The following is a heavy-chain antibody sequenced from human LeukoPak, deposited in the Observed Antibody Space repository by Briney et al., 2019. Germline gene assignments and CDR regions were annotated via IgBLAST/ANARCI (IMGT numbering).Heavy chain of an antibody. V-gene: IGHV3-21*05. CDR2: ISSSSSYI. Sequence: GGSLRLSCAASGFTFSSYEMNWVRQAPGKGLEWVSYISSSSSYIYYADSVKGRFTISRDNAKNSLYLQMNSLRAEDTAVYYCARDKGVVVVTHPLDYWGQGTLVTVSS. CDR3: ARDKGVVVVTHPLDY. J-gene: IGHJ4*02. CDR1: GFTFSSYE. D-gene: IGHD3-22*01.